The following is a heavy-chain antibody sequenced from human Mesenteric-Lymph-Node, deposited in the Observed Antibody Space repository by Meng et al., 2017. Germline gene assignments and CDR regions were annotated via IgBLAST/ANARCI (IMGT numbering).Heavy chain of an antibody. D-gene: IGHD4-23*01. V-gene: IGHV4-39*01. CDR2: IYYSGSN. J-gene: IGHJ4*02. CDR3: ARQIFEFGYGGNSPFDY. Sequence: QLQLQESGPGLVKPSETLSLTCTVPGGSISSTSYYWGWIRQPPGKGPEWIGSIYYSGSNYHNPSLKSRLTISVDTSKNQLALKLSSVTAADTAVYYCARQIFEFGYGGNSPFDYWGQGTLVTVSS. CDR1: GGSISSTSYY.